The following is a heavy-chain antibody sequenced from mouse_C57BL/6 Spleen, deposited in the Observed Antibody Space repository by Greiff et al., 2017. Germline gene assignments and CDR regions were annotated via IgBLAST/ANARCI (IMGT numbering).Heavy chain of an antibody. CDR3: TRDTGQLRLRMDY. J-gene: IGHJ4*01. V-gene: IGHV5-9-1*02. D-gene: IGHD3-2*02. CDR2: ISSGGDYI. Sequence: EVKLMESGEGLVKPGGSLKLSCAASGFTFSSYAMSWVRQTPEKRLEWVAYISSGGDYIYYADTVTGRFTISRDNARNTLYLQMSSLKSEDTAMYYCTRDTGQLRLRMDYWGQGTSVTVSS. CDR1: GFTFSSYA.